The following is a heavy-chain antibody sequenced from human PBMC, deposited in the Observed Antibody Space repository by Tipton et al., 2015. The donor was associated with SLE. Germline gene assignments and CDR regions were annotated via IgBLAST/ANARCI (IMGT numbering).Heavy chain of an antibody. CDR2: INSDGSET. CDR1: GFTFRSYW. D-gene: IGHD7-27*01. V-gene: IGHV3-74*01. CDR3: ARSSKWGLSAGGFDY. J-gene: IGHJ4*02. Sequence: SLRLSCEASGFTFRSYWMHWVRQVPGKGLVWVSRINSDGSETVYVASVKGRFTTSGDNAKSTLYLQLNSLRDEDSAVYFCARSSKWGLSAGGFDYWGQGSLVTVSS.